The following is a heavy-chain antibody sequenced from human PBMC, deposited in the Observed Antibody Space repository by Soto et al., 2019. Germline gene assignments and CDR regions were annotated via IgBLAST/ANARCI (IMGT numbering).Heavy chain of an antibody. CDR3: ARRWGYSFDY. D-gene: IGHD7-27*01. CDR1: GGSISSYY. Sequence: SETLSLTCTVSGGSISSYYWGWIRRPPGKGLEWIGSIYYSGSTYYNPSLKSRVTISVDTSKNQFSLKLSSVTAADTAVYYCARRWGYSFDYWGQGALVTVSS. CDR2: IYYSGST. J-gene: IGHJ4*02. V-gene: IGHV4-39*01.